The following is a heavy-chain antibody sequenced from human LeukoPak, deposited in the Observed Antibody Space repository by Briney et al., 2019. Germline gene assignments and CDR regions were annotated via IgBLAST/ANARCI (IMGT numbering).Heavy chain of an antibody. CDR2: ISGSGNST. D-gene: IGHD2-2*01. J-gene: IGHJ5*02. V-gene: IGHV3-23*01. CDR1: GFTFSNYA. CDR3: AKGYCGSTTCPWAGWFDP. Sequence: GGSLRLSCAASGFTFSNYALSLVRQAPGKGLEWVSAISGSGNSTYYADSVKGRFTISRDNSKNTLYLQMNSLRAEDTAVYYCAKGYCGSTTCPWAGWFDPWGQGTLVTVSS.